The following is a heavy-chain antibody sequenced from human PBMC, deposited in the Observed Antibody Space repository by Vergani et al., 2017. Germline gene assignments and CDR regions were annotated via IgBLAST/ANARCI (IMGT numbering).Heavy chain of an antibody. D-gene: IGHD3-16*01. CDR1: GGSISSYY. J-gene: IGHJ3*02. CDR2: LYYSGST. V-gene: IGHV4-59*01. CDR3: ARSPQGGAFDI. Sequence: QVQLQESGPGLVKPSETLSLTCTVSGGSISSYYWSWIRQPPGKGLEWIGYLYYSGSTNYNPSLKSRVTISVDTSKNQFSLKLSSVTAADTAVYYCARSPQGGAFDIWGQGTMVTVSS.